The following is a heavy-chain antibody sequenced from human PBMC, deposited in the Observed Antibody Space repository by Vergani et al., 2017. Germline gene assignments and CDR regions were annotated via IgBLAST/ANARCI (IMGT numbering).Heavy chain of an antibody. CDR1: GGTISSYY. J-gene: IGHJ4*02. D-gene: IGHD5-12*01. Sequence: QVQLQESGPGLVKPSETLSLTCTVSGGTISSYYWSWIRQPPGKGLEWMGYIYYSGSTNYNPSLKSRVTISVDTSKNQFSLKLSSVTAADTAVYYCARGSYSGYDTTQYFDYWGQGTLVTVSS. V-gene: IGHV4-59*01. CDR3: ARGSYSGYDTTQYFDY. CDR2: IYYSGST.